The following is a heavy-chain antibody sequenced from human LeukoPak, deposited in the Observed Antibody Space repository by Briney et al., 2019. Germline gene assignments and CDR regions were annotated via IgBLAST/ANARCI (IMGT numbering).Heavy chain of an antibody. D-gene: IGHD3-16*01. V-gene: IGHV3-48*03. CDR2: ISSSGSTI. CDR3: ARVGAYAAVNW. Sequence: PGGSLRLSCAASGFPFSTYEMNWVRQAPGKGLERVSYISSSGSTIYYADSVKGRFTIARDNAKNALYLQMNSLRAEDTAVYYCARVGAYAAVNWWGQGTLVTVSS. CDR1: GFPFSTYE. J-gene: IGHJ4*02.